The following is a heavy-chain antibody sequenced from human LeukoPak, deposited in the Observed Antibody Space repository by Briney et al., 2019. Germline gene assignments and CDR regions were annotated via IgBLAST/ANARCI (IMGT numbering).Heavy chain of an antibody. V-gene: IGHV4-38-2*02. J-gene: IGHJ4*02. D-gene: IGHD3-9*01. CDR1: SFSITSGFY. CDR2: IYHSEST. Sequence: PSETLSLTCTVSSFSITSGFYWGWIRQPPGKGLEWIGSIYHSESTYYNPSLKSRVTISVDRSKNQFSLKLNSVTAADTAVYYCARALKATTGPSDYWGQGTLVTVSS. CDR3: ARALKATTGPSDY.